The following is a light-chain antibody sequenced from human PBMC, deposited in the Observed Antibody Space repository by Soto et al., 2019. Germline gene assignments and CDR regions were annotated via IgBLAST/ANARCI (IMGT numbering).Light chain of an antibody. V-gene: IGKV3-15*01. CDR2: GAS. CDR1: QSVSSN. Sequence: EKVMKQSVATLSVYPGERATLSCMASQSVSSNLAWYQQKPGQAPRLLIYGASSRATGIPVRFSGSGSGTEFTLTLSSLQSEDFAVYYCQQYNNWPLTFGQGTLLEIK. CDR3: QQYNNWPLT. J-gene: IGKJ5*01.